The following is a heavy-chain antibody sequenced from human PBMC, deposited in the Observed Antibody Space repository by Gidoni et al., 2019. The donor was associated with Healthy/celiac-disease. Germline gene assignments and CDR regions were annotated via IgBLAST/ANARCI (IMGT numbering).Heavy chain of an antibody. Sequence: SGGSISSGDYYWSWIRQPPGKGLEWIGYIYYSGSTYYNPSLKSRVTISVDTSKNQFSLKLSSVTAADTAVYYCARDISLNGDYWGGRNYYGMDVWGQGTTVTVSS. CDR1: GGSISSGDYY. CDR2: IYYSGST. D-gene: IGHD4-17*01. J-gene: IGHJ6*02. V-gene: IGHV4-30-4*01. CDR3: ARDISLNGDYWGGRNYYGMDV.